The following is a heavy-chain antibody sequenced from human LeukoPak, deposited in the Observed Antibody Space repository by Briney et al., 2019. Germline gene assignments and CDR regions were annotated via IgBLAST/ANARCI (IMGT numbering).Heavy chain of an antibody. CDR3: ARDRDTAKVDGMDV. Sequence: SSETLSLTCTVSGYSISSSSHFWGWIRQPPGKGLEWIGSIYYRGSTYYNPSLKSRVTISLDTSTNQFSLKLSSVTAADTAVYYCARDRDTAKVDGMDVWGQGTTVTVSS. V-gene: IGHV4-39*07. J-gene: IGHJ6*02. CDR2: IYYRGST. D-gene: IGHD5-18*01. CDR1: GYSISSSSHF.